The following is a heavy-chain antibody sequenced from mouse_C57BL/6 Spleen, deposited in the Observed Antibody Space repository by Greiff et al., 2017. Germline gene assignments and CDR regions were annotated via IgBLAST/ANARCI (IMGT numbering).Heavy chain of an antibody. CDR2: IDPSASET. D-gene: IGHD2-5*01. V-gene: IGHV1-52*01. CDR3: ANDSNYGGLFAY. Sequence: QVQLKQPGAELVRPGSSVKLSCKASGYTFTSYWMHWVKQRPIQGLEWIGNIDPSASETHYNQKFKDKATLTVDKSSSTAYMKLSSLTSEDSAVYYCANDSNYGGLFAYWGQWTLVTVSA. J-gene: IGHJ3*01. CDR1: GYTFTSYW.